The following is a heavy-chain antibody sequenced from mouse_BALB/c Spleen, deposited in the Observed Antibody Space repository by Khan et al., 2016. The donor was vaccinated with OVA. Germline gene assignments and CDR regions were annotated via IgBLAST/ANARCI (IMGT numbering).Heavy chain of an antibody. D-gene: IGHD1-1*01. Sequence: EVELVESGGGLVQPGGSRKLSCAASGFTFSSYGMHWVRQAPEKGLEWVAYISGDSSTIYYTDTVKGRFTISRDNPKNTLSLQMTSLMSEDTAMYCCGTSYYYGYYFDYWGPGTTLTVSS. CDR3: GTSYYYGYYFDY. CDR2: ISGDSSTI. CDR1: GFTFSSYG. J-gene: IGHJ2*01. V-gene: IGHV5-17*02.